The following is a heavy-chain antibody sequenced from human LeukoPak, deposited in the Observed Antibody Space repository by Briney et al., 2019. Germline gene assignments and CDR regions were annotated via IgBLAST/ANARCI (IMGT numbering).Heavy chain of an antibody. CDR2: ISAYNGNT. D-gene: IGHD5-12*01. CDR3: ARGTPWLDPSYYYYYMDV. Sequence: ASVKVSCKASGYTFTSYGISWVRQAPGQGLEWMGWISAYNGNTNYAQKLQGRVTMTTDTSTSTAYMVLSRLRSDDTAVYYCARGTPWLDPSYYYYYMDVWGKGTTVTVSS. J-gene: IGHJ6*03. CDR1: GYTFTSYG. V-gene: IGHV1-18*01.